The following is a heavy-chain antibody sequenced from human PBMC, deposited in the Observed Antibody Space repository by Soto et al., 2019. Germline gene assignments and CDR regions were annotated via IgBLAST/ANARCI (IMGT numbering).Heavy chain of an antibody. Sequence: GGSLRLSCAASGFTFSSYAMSWVRQAPGKGLEWVSAISGSGGSTYYADSVKGRFTIARDNSKNTLYLQMNSLRAEDTAVYYCAKGPAERFITHLRTGDYSSSWYAYYYGMDVWGQGTTVTVSS. V-gene: IGHV3-23*01. CDR2: ISGSGGST. CDR1: GFTFSSYA. D-gene: IGHD6-13*01. J-gene: IGHJ6*02. CDR3: AKGPAERFITHLRTGDYSSSWYAYYYGMDV.